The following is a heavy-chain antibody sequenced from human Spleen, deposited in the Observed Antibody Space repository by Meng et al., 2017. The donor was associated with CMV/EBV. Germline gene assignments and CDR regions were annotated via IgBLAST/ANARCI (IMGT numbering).Heavy chain of an antibody. CDR3: ARRPTGIDY. D-gene: IGHD2-8*02. V-gene: IGHV4-34*01. J-gene: IGHJ4*02. Sequence: QVQLKQWGAGVLKPSETMSLTCTVYGVSFSGYYWSWIRQPPGKGLELIGEINHSGSTNYNPSLKSRVTISVDTSKNQLSLMLSSVTAADTAVYYCARRPTGIDYWGQGTLVTVSS. CDR1: GVSFSGYY. CDR2: INHSGST.